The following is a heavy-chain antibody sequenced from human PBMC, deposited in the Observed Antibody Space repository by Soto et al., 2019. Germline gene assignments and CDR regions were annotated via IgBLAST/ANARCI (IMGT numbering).Heavy chain of an antibody. D-gene: IGHD6-19*01. CDR1: GGSISSYY. V-gene: IGHV4-4*07. CDR2: IYTSGST. J-gene: IGHJ3*02. CDR3: AGDREWLVRENAFDI. Sequence: SETLSLTCTVSGGSISSYYWSWIRQPAGKGLEWIGRIYTSGSTNYNPSLKSRVTMSVDTSKNQFSLKLSSVTAADTAVYYCAGDREWLVRENAFDIWGQGTMVTVSS.